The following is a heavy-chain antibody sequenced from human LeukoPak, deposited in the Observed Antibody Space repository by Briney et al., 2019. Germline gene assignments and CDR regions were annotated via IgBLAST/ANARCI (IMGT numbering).Heavy chain of an antibody. CDR3: ARHSTYYYDSGSSGPHYFDN. Sequence: KTGGSLRLSCAASGFTFSNYALHWVRQAPGKGLEWVSLISSGGAYEYYADSVKGRFTISRDNSKNTLYLQLNSLRAEDTAVYYCARHSTYYYDSGSSGPHYFDNWGQGTLVTVSS. CDR1: GFTFSNYA. J-gene: IGHJ4*02. V-gene: IGHV3-30*01. D-gene: IGHD3-10*01. CDR2: ISSGGAYE.